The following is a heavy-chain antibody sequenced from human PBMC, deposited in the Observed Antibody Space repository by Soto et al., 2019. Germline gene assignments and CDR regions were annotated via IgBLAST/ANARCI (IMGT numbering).Heavy chain of an antibody. D-gene: IGHD3-3*01. J-gene: IGHJ4*02. CDR3: ARLIPSPYDFWSGYHESSFDY. Sequence: PSETLSLTFTVSGGSISSSSYYWGWIRQPPGKGLEWIGSIYYSGSTYYNPSLKSRVTISVDTSKNQFSLKLSSVTAADTAVYYCARLIPSPYDFWSGYHESSFDYWGQGTLVTVSS. CDR1: GGSISSSSYY. CDR2: IYYSGST. V-gene: IGHV4-39*01.